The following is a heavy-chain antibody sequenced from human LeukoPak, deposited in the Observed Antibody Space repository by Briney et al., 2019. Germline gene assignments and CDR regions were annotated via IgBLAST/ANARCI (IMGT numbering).Heavy chain of an antibody. CDR3: AAFPYKPRAGIAAHFDY. CDR2: INPNSGGT. D-gene: IGHD6-13*01. CDR1: GYTFTGYY. J-gene: IGHJ4*02. V-gene: IGHV1-2*02. Sequence: ASVTVSYTASGYTFTGYYMHWVRQAPGQGLEWMGWINPNSGGTNYAQKFQGRVTMTRDTSISTAYMELSRLRSEDTAVYYCAAFPYKPRAGIAAHFDYWGQGTLVTVSS.